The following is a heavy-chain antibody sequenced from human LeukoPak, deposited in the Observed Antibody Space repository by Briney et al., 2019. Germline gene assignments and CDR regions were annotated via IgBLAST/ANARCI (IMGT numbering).Heavy chain of an antibody. CDR1: GFTFGDYA. J-gene: IGHJ3*02. V-gene: IGHV3-49*04. CDR2: IRSKAYGGTT. CDR3: ARDDIDAFDI. Sequence: GGSLRLSCTASGFTFGDYAMSWVRQAPGKGLEWVGFIRSKAYGGTTEYAASVKGRFTISRDDSKSIAYLQMNSLKTEDTAVYYCARDDIDAFDIWGQGTMVTVSS.